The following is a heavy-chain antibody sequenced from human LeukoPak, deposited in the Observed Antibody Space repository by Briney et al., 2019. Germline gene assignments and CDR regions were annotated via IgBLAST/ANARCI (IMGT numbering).Heavy chain of an antibody. V-gene: IGHV3-23*01. CDR2: ISGSGGRP. J-gene: IGHJ3*02. Sequence: GGSLRLSCVASGFTFNSYAMSWVRQAPGESLEWVSGISGSGGRPYYADSVKGRFTISRDNSKNTLYLQMNSLRAEDTAEYYCAKEDRRAYAFDIWGQGTMVTVSS. CDR3: AKEDRRAYAFDI. CDR1: GFTFNSYA.